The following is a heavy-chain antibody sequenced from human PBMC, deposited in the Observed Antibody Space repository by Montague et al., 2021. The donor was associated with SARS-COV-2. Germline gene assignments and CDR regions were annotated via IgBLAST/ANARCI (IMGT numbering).Heavy chain of an antibody. Sequence: TLSLTCTVSGGSVSSRSHFWSWIRQPAGKGLEWIGHIYATGSAKYNPSLESRVTISVDTSNNQFSLRLNSVTAADTAVYYRTRVVVVVPASPAPTLFDPWGQGIPVTVSS. CDR2: IYATGSA. CDR3: TRVVVVVPASPAPTLFDP. CDR1: GGSVSSRSHF. D-gene: IGHD2-15*01. V-gene: IGHV4-61*09. J-gene: IGHJ5*02.